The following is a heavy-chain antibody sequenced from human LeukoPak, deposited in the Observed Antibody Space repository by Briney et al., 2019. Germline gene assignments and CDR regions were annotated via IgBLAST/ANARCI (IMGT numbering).Heavy chain of an antibody. V-gene: IGHV4-38-2*02. J-gene: IGHJ4*02. CDR2: IYHSGST. Sequence: SETLSLTCAVSGYSISSGYYWGWIRQPPGKGLGRIGSIYHSGSTYYNPSLKSRVTISVDTSKNQFSLKLSSVTAADTAVYYCARDPYGDYGNYWGQGTLVTVSA. CDR1: GYSISSGYY. D-gene: IGHD4-17*01. CDR3: ARDPYGDYGNY.